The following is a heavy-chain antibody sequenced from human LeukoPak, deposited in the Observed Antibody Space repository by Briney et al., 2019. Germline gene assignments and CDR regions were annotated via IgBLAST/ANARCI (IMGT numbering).Heavy chain of an antibody. CDR3: ATYSGVHHKTFDD. D-gene: IGHD1-26*01. Sequence: GGSLRLSCAASGFTFSSYTMNWVRQAPGKGLEWVSIISSGSSYIHYADSVKGRFTISRDDAQNSLYLQMNSLRAEDTALYYCATYSGVHHKTFDDWGQGALVTVSS. CDR2: ISSGSSYI. V-gene: IGHV3-21*04. J-gene: IGHJ4*02. CDR1: GFTFSSYT.